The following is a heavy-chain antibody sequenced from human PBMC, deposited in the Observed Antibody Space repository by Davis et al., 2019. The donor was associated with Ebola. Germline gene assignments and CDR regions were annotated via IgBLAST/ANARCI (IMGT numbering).Heavy chain of an antibody. CDR3: ANYIQRGAFDV. CDR2: ISGSGSTT. J-gene: IGHJ3*01. V-gene: IGHV3-11*01. CDR1: GFTFSDDY. D-gene: IGHD5-18*01. Sequence: GGSLRLSCAASGFTFSDDYMNWIRQAPGKGLEWVSYISGSGSTTYYADSVRGRFTISRDNSRSTLYLQMNALRAEDTAVYYCANYIQRGAFDVWGQGTVVTVSS.